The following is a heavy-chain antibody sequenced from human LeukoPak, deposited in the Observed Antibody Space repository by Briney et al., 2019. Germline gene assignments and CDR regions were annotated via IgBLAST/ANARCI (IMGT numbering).Heavy chain of an antibody. D-gene: IGHD3-22*01. CDR2: ITSSCGTT. J-gene: IGHJ4*02. Sequence: PGGSLRLSCVASRFPFSTYALSWVRQAPGKGLEWVSYITSSCGTTFYPDSVEGRFHVSRHNSKNRVYLQVNSLRAEDTAVYYCARDRPNYYDSSGHYYRRNGDYWGQGTLVTVSS. CDR1: RFPFSTYA. V-gene: IGHV3-23*01. CDR3: ARDRPNYYDSSGHYYRRNGDY.